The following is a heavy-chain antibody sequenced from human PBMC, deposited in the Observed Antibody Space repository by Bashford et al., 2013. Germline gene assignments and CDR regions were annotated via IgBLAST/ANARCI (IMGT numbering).Heavy chain of an antibody. Sequence: GSLRLSCAASGFNFDSYAMSWVRQAPGKGLEWVSYISGSGDYVYYAESVKGRFTISRVKSMSTLYLRMSSLRADDTAVYYCVKERRDGYSHFHHWGQGALVTVSS. CDR3: VKERRDGYSHFHH. CDR1: GFNFDSYA. CDR2: ISGSGDYV. J-gene: IGHJ4*02. V-gene: IGHV3-23*01. D-gene: IGHD5-24*01.